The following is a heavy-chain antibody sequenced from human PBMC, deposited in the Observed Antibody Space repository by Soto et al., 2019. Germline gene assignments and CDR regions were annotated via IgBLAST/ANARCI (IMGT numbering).Heavy chain of an antibody. V-gene: IGHV4-59*01. CDR3: ARAVLAAAGTGWFDP. D-gene: IGHD6-13*01. CDR1: GGSISSYY. CDR2: IYYSGST. Sequence: PSETLSLTCTVSGGSISSYYWSWIRQPPGKGLEWIGCIYYSGSTNYNPSLKSRVTISVDTSKNQFSLKLSSVTAADTAVYYCARAVLAAAGTGWFDPWGQGTLVTVSS. J-gene: IGHJ5*02.